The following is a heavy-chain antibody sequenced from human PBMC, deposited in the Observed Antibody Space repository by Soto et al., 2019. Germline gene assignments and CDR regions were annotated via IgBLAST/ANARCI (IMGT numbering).Heavy chain of an antibody. Sequence: GGSLRLSCADSGFRFSSYSMSWVRQTPGKGLEWVAAITATGDRTYYADPVTGRFTISRDNSKKTHYLQMTSLRAEDTAMYYCATMNGYFEYWGQGTPVTVSS. CDR2: ITATGDRT. CDR3: ATMNGYFEY. J-gene: IGHJ4*02. CDR1: GFRFSSYS. D-gene: IGHD3-22*01. V-gene: IGHV3-23*01.